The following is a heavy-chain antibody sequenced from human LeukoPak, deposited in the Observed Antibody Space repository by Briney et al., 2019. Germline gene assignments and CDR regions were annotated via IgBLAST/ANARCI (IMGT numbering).Heavy chain of an antibody. CDR1: GYSLTSYW. J-gene: IGHJ4*02. Sequence: GEALKISCKGSGYSLTSYWVGWVRQMPGKGLQWMGIIYPGDSDTRYSPSFQGQVTISADKSISTAYLQWSSLKASDSAMYYCARQYEDSLYADYWGQGTLVTVSS. V-gene: IGHV5-51*01. D-gene: IGHD2-15*01. CDR3: ARQYEDSLYADY. CDR2: IYPGDSDT.